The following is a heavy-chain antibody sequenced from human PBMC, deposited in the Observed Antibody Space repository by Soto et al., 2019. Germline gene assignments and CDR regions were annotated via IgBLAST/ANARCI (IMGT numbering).Heavy chain of an antibody. J-gene: IGHJ5*02. CDR1: GFTFRTYW. Sequence: GGSLRLSCAASGFTFRTYWMSWVRQAPGRGLEWVANIKEDGSERYYVASVRGRFTISRDNANNSLYLQMNSLRAEDTAVYYCARESTWGQGTLVTVSS. CDR2: IKEDGSER. V-gene: IGHV3-7*05. CDR3: AREST.